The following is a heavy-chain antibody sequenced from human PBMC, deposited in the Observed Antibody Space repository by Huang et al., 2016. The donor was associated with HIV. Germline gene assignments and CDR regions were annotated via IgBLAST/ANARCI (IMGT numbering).Heavy chain of an antibody. CDR2: MNPNTGNP. J-gene: IGHJ4*02. V-gene: IGHV1-8*02. CDR3: ARSAYGDLDY. CDR1: GYTFTNYD. D-gene: IGHD4-17*01. Sequence: QVHLVQSGAEVKKPGASVKVSCKASGYTFTNYDINWVRQSPGRGFELMGWMNPNTGNPGFAQSFQGRVTMTRKTSITPAYMELTSLTSEDTAVYYCARSAYGDLDYWGLGTLVIVSS.